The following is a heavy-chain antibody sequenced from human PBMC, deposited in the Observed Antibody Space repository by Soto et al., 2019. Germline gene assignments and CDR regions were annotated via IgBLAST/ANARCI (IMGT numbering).Heavy chain of an antibody. J-gene: IGHJ4*02. Sequence: TSETLSLTCSVSGGSISSYYWSWIRQPPGKGLEWIGYMYYSGSTNYNPSLKSRVTISVDTTKNQFSLKLSSVTAADTAVYYCARGVRLAYGQPHQLDYWGQGTLVTVSS. CDR2: MYYSGST. CDR3: ARGVRLAYGQPHQLDY. D-gene: IGHD2-2*01. CDR1: GGSISSYY. V-gene: IGHV4-59*01.